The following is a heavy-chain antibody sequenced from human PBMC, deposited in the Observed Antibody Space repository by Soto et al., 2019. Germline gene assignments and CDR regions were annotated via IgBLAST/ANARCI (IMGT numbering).Heavy chain of an antibody. D-gene: IGHD3-10*01. CDR3: ARSNHSSYYYYYHYGMDV. Sequence: SQTLSLTCAIPGDSVSSNSAAWNWIRQSPSRGLEWLGRTYYRSKWYNDYAVSVKSRITINPDTSKNQFSLQLNSVTPEDTAVYYCARSNHSSYYYYYHYGMDVWGQGTTVTVSS. CDR1: GDSVSSNSAA. J-gene: IGHJ6*02. CDR2: TYYRSKWYN. V-gene: IGHV6-1*01.